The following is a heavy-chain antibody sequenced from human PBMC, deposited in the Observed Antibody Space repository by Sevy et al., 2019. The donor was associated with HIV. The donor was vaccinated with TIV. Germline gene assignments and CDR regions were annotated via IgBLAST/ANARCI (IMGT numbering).Heavy chain of an antibody. CDR3: TTTYPRSILTGYYSPNYYYYMDV. CDR1: GFTFSNAW. CDR2: IKSKTDGGTT. J-gene: IGHJ6*03. Sequence: GGSLRLSCAASGFTFSNAWMSWVRLAPGKGLEWVGRIKSKTDGGTTDYAAPVKGRFTISRDDSKNTLYLQMNSLKTEDTAVYYCTTTYPRSILTGYYSPNYYYYMDVWGKGTTVTVSS. V-gene: IGHV3-15*01. D-gene: IGHD3-9*01.